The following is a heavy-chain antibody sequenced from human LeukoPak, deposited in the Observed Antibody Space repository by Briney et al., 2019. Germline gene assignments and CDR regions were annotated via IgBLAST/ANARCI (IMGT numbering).Heavy chain of an antibody. CDR3: ARDKALTTSYGMDV. Sequence: ASVKVSCKASGYTFTNYAIHWVRQAPGQGLEWMGWINTDNGNRKYAQKFQGRVTITSDTSANTVDMELTSLRSEDTAVYFCARDKALTTSYGMDVWGQGTTVTVSS. D-gene: IGHD2/OR15-2a*01. J-gene: IGHJ6*02. V-gene: IGHV1-3*04. CDR2: INTDNGNR. CDR1: GYTFTNYA.